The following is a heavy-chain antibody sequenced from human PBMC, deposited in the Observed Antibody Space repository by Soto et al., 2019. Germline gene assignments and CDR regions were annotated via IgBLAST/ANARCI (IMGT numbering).Heavy chain of an antibody. CDR3: ARLGAHYQSLDP. J-gene: IGHJ5*02. V-gene: IGHV4-59*08. CDR2: IYYGGTT. D-gene: IGHD2-2*01. CDR1: GASISSNY. Sequence: SETLSLTCSVSGASISSNYWSWIRQPPGKGLEWIGYIYYGGTTSYNPSLMSRVTISLETSKSQISLRLSSVTAADTAIYYCARLGAHYQSLDPWGPGTLVTSPQ.